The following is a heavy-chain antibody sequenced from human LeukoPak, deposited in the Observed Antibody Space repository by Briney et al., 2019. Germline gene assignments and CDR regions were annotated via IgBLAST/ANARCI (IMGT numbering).Heavy chain of an antibody. J-gene: IGHJ4*02. Sequence: GGSLRFSCAASGFTFSSYSMNWVRQAPGKGLEWVSYISSSSSTIYYADSVKGRFTISRDNAKNSLYLQMNSLRDEDTAVYYCAKERLLSLYHFDYWGQGTLVTVSS. CDR3: AKERLLSLYHFDY. V-gene: IGHV3-48*02. CDR1: GFTFSSYS. D-gene: IGHD3-22*01. CDR2: ISSSSSTI.